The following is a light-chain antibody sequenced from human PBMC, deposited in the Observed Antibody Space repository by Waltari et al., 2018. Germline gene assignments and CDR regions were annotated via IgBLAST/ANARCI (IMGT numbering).Light chain of an antibody. CDR1: RTNIGEGND. Sequence: QSVMTQPPSVSGAPGQRVPISCTASRTNIGEGNDVHWYQQIPGAAPKVVIYRNTSRPAGGPDRFSGSMAGTAAFLAITGLQAEDEADYDCQSYDSILRGSRFGGGTKVTVL. CDR3: QSYDSILRGSR. CDR2: RNT. V-gene: IGLV1-40*01. J-gene: IGLJ2*01.